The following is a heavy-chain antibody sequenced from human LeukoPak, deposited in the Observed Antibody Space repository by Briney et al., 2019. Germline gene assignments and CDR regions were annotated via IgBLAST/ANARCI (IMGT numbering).Heavy chain of an antibody. J-gene: IGHJ5*02. D-gene: IGHD3-22*01. CDR2: ISSSSSYI. CDR3: ARVILGSSGYSRTKWFDP. CDR1: GFTFSSYS. Sequence: GGSLRLSCAASGFTFSSYSMNWVRQAPGKGLEWVSSISSSSSYIYYADSVTGRFTISRDNAKNSLYLQMNSLRAEDTAVYYSARVILGSSGYSRTKWFDPWGQGTLVTVSS. V-gene: IGHV3-21*04.